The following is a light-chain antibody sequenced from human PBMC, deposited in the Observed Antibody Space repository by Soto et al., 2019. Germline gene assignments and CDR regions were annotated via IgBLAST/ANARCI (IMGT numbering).Light chain of an antibody. J-gene: IGKJ4*01. V-gene: IGKV3-15*01. CDR1: QSVSSN. CDR2: GAS. Sequence: EIVMTQSPATLSVSPGEGVTLSCRAGQSVSSNLAWYQQKPGQAPRLLIYGASTRATGIPARFSGSGSGTEFTLTISSLQSEDFAVYYCQQYNNWPPELTFGGGTKVDIK. CDR3: QQYNNWPPELT.